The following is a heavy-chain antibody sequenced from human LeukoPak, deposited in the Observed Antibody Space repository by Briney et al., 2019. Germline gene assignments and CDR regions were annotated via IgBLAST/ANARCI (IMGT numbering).Heavy chain of an antibody. CDR3: ARRGYCSGGSCFSNAFDI. D-gene: IGHD2-15*01. CDR2: IYPGDSDT. J-gene: IGHJ3*02. Sequence: GESLKISCKGSGYSFTNYWIAWVRQMPGKGLEWMEIIYPGDSDTRYSPSFQGQVTISADKSISTAYLQWSSLKASDTAMYYCARRGYCSGGSCFSNAFDIWGQGTMVTVSS. CDR1: GYSFTNYW. V-gene: IGHV5-51*01.